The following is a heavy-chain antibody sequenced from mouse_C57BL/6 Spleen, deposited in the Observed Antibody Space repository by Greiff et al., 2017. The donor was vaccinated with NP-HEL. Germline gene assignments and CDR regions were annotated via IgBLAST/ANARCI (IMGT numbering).Heavy chain of an antibody. CDR1: GYTFTDYN. J-gene: IGHJ2*01. D-gene: IGHD2-3*01. V-gene: IGHV1-22*01. CDR2: INPNNGGT. CDR3: ARSYGYYNYFDY. Sequence: VQLQQSGPELVKPGASVKMSCKASGYTFTDYNMHWVKQSHGKSLEWIGYINPNNGGTSYNQKFKGKATLTVNKSSSTAYMELRSLTSEDSAVYYCARSYGYYNYFDYWGQGTTLTVSS.